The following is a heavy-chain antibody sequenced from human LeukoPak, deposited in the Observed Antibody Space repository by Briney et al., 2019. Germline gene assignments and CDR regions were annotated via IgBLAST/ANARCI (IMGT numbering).Heavy chain of an antibody. CDR2: ISYDGSNK. CDR3: TSRTAAGIDY. J-gene: IGHJ4*02. CDR1: GFTFSSYA. V-gene: IGHV3-30*04. D-gene: IGHD6-13*01. Sequence: GGSLRLSCAASGFTFSSYAMHWVRQAPGKGLEWVAVISYDGSNKYYADSVKGRFTISRDNSKNTLYLQMNSLKTEDTAVYYCTSRTAAGIDYWGQGTLVTVSS.